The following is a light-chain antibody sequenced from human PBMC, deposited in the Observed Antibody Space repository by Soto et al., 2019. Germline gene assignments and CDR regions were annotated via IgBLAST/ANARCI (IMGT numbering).Light chain of an antibody. CDR2: GAS. J-gene: IGKJ1*01. CDR1: QSVSSSY. CDR3: QQYGDSPWT. V-gene: IGKV3-20*01. Sequence: ENVLTQSPGTLSLSPGERATLFCRASQSVSSSYLAWYQQKPGQAPRLLIYGASSRATGIPDRFSGSGSGTDFTLTIRRLEPEDFAVYYCQQYGDSPWTFGQGTKVDI.